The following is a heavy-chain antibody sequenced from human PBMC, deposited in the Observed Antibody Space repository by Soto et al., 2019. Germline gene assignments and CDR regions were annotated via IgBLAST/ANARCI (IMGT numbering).Heavy chain of an antibody. D-gene: IGHD3-10*01. CDR2: IYYSGST. CDR1: GGSISSSSYY. CDR3: ARVYTVRGTIIRYFDY. Sequence: PSETLSLTCTVSGGSISSSSYYWGWIRQPPGKGLEWIGSIYYSGSTYYNPSLKSRVTISVDKSKNQFSLKLSSVTAADTAVYYCARVYTVRGTIIRYFDYWRQGTLVNVCS. J-gene: IGHJ4*02. V-gene: IGHV4-39*07.